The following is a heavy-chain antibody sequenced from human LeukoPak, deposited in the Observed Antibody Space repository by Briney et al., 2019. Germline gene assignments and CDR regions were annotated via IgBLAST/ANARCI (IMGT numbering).Heavy chain of an antibody. CDR1: GFTFNNAW. CDR3: ARVGILTGYYPDNWFDP. CDR2: IYYSGST. Sequence: GSLRLSCAASGFTFNNAWMTWIRQPPGKGLEWIGYIYYSGSTNYNPSLKSRVTISVDTSKNQFSLKLSSVTAADTAVYYCARVGILTGYYPDNWFDPWGQGTLVTVSS. V-gene: IGHV4-59*01. J-gene: IGHJ5*02. D-gene: IGHD3-9*01.